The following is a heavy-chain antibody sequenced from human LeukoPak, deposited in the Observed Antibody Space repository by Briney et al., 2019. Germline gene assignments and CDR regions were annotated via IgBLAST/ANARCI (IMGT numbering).Heavy chain of an antibody. CDR1: GYTFTSYG. J-gene: IGHJ3*02. D-gene: IGHD3-10*01. CDR3: ARDHQRLLWFGELLGAFDI. CDR2: INAYNGNT. Sequence: GASVKVSCKASGYTFTSYGISGVRQAPGQGLEWMGWINAYNGNTDYAQKLQGRVTMTTDTPTSTAYMELRSLRSDDTAVYYCARDHQRLLWFGELLGAFDIWGQGTMVTVSS. V-gene: IGHV1-18*01.